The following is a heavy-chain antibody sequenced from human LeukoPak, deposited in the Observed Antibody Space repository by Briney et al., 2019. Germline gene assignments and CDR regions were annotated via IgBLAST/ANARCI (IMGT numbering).Heavy chain of an antibody. CDR1: GGSISSGDYY. CDR3: ARSTPDYASP. J-gene: IGHJ5*02. CDR2: IYYSGST. D-gene: IGHD3-16*01. Sequence: SETLSLTCTVSGGSISSGDYYWSWLRQPPGKGLEWIGYIYYSGSTYYNPSLKSRVTISVDTSKNQFSLKLSSVTAADTAVYYCARSTPDYASPWGQGTLVTVSS. V-gene: IGHV4-30-4*01.